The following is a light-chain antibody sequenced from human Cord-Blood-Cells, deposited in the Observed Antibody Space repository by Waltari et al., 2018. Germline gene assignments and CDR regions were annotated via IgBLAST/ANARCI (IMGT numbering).Light chain of an antibody. CDR2: AAS. CDR1: QSLSSY. Sequence: DIQMTQSPSSLSASVGDSVTITCRASQSLSSYLNWYQQKPGKAPKLLIYAASSLQSGVPSRFSDSGSGTDFTLTISSLQPEDFATYYCQQSYSTPFTFGPGTKVDIK. J-gene: IGKJ3*01. V-gene: IGKV1-39*01. CDR3: QQSYSTPFT.